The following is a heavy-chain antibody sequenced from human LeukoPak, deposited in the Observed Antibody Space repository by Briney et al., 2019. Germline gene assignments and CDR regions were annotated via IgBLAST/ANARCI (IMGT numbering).Heavy chain of an antibody. D-gene: IGHD6-6*01. CDR3: ARGPNSNWSGLDF. CDR1: GFTFSSYA. CDR2: ISPTGSTT. J-gene: IGHJ4*02. V-gene: IGHV3-74*01. Sequence: GGSLRLSCAASGFTFSSYAMSWVRQPPGKGLEWVSRISPTGSTTSYADSVKGRFTVSRDNAKNTLYLQVNNLRAEDTAVYYCARGPNSNWSGLDFWGQGTLLTVSS.